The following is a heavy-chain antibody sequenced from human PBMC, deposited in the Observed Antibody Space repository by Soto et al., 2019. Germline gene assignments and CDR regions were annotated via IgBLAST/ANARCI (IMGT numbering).Heavy chain of an antibody. D-gene: IGHD5-18*01. Sequence: QVQLQESGPGLGKPSETLSLTCTVSGGSITVDYLNWIRQPAGKGLEGIGHIYPSGTTNYNPSFKRRVNMSLDTSQNQFSLRLTSVTAADTAVYYCARAAYTYGPFDYWGQGTLVTVSS. CDR3: ARAAYTYGPFDY. CDR1: GGSITVDY. V-gene: IGHV4-4*07. CDR2: IYPSGTT. J-gene: IGHJ4*02.